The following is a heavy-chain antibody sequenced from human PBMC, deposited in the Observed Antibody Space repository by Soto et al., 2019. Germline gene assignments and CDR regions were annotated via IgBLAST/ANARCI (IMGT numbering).Heavy chain of an antibody. CDR2: IIAILGKA. V-gene: IGHV1-69*01. J-gene: IGHJ3*01. CDR1: GVTFSSYA. Sequence: QVQLVQSGAEVKKPGSSVKVSCKASGVTFSSYAISWVRQAPGQGLEWMGGIIAILGKANYAEKIQGRVTITADESTSTAYMELSSLRSEDTGVYYCARERGGAIIVGVTGTFDVWGQGTLVTVSS. CDR3: ARERGGAIIVGVTGTFDV. D-gene: IGHD3-22*01.